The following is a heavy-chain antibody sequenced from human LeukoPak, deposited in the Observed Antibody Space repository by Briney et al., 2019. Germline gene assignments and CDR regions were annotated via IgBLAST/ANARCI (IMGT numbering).Heavy chain of an antibody. V-gene: IGHV1-18*01. CDR3: ARYPPEWERTIRGAFDI. CDR1: GYTFTSYG. Sequence: ASVKVSCKASGYTFTSYGISWVRQAPGQGLEWMGWISAYNGNTNYAQKLQGRVTMTTDTSTSTAYMELRSLRSDDTAVYYCARYPPEWERTIRGAFDIWGQGTMVTVSS. CDR2: ISAYNGNT. J-gene: IGHJ3*02. D-gene: IGHD1-26*01.